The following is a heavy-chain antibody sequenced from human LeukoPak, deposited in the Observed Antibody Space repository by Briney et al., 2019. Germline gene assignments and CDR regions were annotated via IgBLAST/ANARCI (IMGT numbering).Heavy chain of an antibody. D-gene: IGHD1-1*01. Sequence: GGSLRVSSAASGFTLSNYWMTWVRQTPGERLEWVSNLNYAGSDKYYVDSVKGRFTISRDNTKNSLYLQMNSLRAEDTAVYYCVRDFSLTRLERPFDFWGQGILVTVSS. CDR1: GFTLSNYW. CDR2: LNYAGSDK. CDR3: VRDFSLTRLERPFDF. V-gene: IGHV3-7*01. J-gene: IGHJ4*02.